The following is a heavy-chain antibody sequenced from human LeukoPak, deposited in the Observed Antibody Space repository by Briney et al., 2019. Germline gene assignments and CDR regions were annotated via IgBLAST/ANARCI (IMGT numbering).Heavy chain of an antibody. Sequence: TLSLTCTVSGGSISSGGYYWSWIRQPPGKGLEWIGYIYHSGSTYYNPSLKSRVTISVDTSKNQFSLKLSSVTAADTAVYYCARQCYGSSLYYFDYWGQGTLVTVSS. CDR3: ARQCYGSSLYYFDY. V-gene: IGHV4-30-2*05. J-gene: IGHJ4*02. CDR1: GGSISSGGYY. D-gene: IGHD6-6*01. CDR2: IYHSGST.